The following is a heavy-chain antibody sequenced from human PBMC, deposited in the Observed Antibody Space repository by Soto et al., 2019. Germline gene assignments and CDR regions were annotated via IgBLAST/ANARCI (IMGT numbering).Heavy chain of an antibody. V-gene: IGHV3-7*01. CDR2: IKQDGSEK. D-gene: IGHD2-15*01. Sequence: PGGSLRLSCAASGFTFSSYWMSWVRQAPGKGLEWVANIKQDGSEKYYVDSVKGRFTISRDNAKNSLYLQMNSLRTEDTAVYYCARDSSVGYFDYWGQGTLVTVSS. CDR3: ARDSSVGYFDY. CDR1: GFTFSSYW. J-gene: IGHJ4*02.